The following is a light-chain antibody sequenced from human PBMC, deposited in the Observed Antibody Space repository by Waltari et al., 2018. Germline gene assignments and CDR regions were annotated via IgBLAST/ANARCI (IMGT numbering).Light chain of an antibody. Sequence: QTVVTQEPSFSVSPGGTVTLTCGLSSGSVSSSYYPSWYQQTPGQAPRTLIYNTNTRSSGVPDRFSAAVRGNKAALTITGAQADGESDDYWVVYMGSGIWVFGGGTKLTV. CDR1: SGSVSSSYY. V-gene: IGLV8-61*01. CDR2: NTN. J-gene: IGLJ3*02. CDR3: VVYMGSGIWV.